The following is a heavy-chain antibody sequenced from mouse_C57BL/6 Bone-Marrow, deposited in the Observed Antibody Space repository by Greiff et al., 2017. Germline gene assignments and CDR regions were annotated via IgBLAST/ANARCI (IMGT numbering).Heavy chain of an antibody. CDR1: GFTFSDYG. CDR3: ARQDYDYDDGAYYFDY. J-gene: IGHJ2*01. D-gene: IGHD2-4*01. CDR2: ISSGSSTI. Sequence: EVQLVESGGGLVKPGGSLKLSCAASGFTFSDYGMHWVRQAPEKGLEWVAYISSGSSTIYYADTVKGRFTISRDNAKTALFLQMTGLRSEDTAMYYCARQDYDYDDGAYYFDYWGQGTTLTVSS. V-gene: IGHV5-17*01.